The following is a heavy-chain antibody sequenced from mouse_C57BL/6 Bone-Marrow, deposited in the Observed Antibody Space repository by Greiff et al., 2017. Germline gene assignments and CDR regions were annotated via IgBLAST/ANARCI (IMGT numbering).Heavy chain of an antibody. V-gene: IGHV1-39*01. D-gene: IGHD1-1*01. CDR1: GYSFTDYY. J-gene: IGHJ2*01. CDR3: ATTVVAPYYFDY. Sequence: VQLQQSGPELVKPGASVTLSCKASGYSFTDYYMNWVNQSNGTSLEWIGVINPKYGTTSYNQKFKGQATFTVDQSSSTAYMQLNGLTSEDSAGXYGATTVVAPYYFDYWGQGTTLTVSA. CDR2: INPKYGTT.